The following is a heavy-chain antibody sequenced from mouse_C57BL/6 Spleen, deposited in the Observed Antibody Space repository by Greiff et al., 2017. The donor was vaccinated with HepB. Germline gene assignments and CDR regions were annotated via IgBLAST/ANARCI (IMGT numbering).Heavy chain of an antibody. CDR2: INPGSGGT. CDR3: ARGDYYGSSYCFDY. CDR1: GYAFTNYL. J-gene: IGHJ2*01. V-gene: IGHV1-54*01. Sequence: VQLQESGAELVRPGTSVKVSCKASGYAFTNYLIEWVKQRPGQGLEWIGVINPGSGGTNYNEKFKGKATLTADKSSSTAYMQLSSLTSEDSAVYFCARGDYYGSSYCFDYWGQGTTLTVSS. D-gene: IGHD1-1*01.